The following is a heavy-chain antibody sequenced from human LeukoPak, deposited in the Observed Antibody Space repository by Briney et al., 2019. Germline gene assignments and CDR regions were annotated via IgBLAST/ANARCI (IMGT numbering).Heavy chain of an antibody. V-gene: IGHV4-4*02. D-gene: IGHD4-17*01. CDR3: ARGVTTPNFDY. CDR2: IYHSGST. Sequence: KASETLSLTCAVSGGSISSSNWWSWVRQPPGKGLEWIGSIYHSGSTYYNPSLKSRVTISVDTSKNQFSLKLSSVTAADTAVYYCARGVTTPNFDYWGQGTLVTVSS. CDR1: GGSISSSNW. J-gene: IGHJ4*02.